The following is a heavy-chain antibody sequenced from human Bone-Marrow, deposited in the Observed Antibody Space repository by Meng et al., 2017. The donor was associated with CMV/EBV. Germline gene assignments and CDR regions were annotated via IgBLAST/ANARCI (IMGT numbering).Heavy chain of an antibody. CDR1: GGSISSSSYY. D-gene: IGHD1-7*01. J-gene: IGHJ6*02. CDR3: GWTGTANYYYYGMAV. CDR2: IYYSGST. V-gene: IGHV4-61*01. Sequence: SETLSLTCTVSGGSISSSSYYWSWIRQPPGKGLEWIGYIYYSGSTNYHPPLKSRVTISVDTSKNQFSLKLSSVTAADTAVYYCGWTGTANYYYYGMAVWGQGTTVTVSS.